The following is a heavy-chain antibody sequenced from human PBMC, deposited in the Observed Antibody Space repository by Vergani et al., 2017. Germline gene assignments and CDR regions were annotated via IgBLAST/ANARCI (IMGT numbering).Heavy chain of an antibody. CDR2: INAGNGNT. CDR1: GYTFTSYA. J-gene: IGHJ4*02. Sequence: QVQLVQSGAEVKKPGASVKVSCKASGYTFTSYAMHWVRQAPGQRLEWMGWINAGNGNTKYSQKFQGRVTITRDTSASTAYMELSSLRSEDTAVYYCARDSRPRQFDYWGQGTLVTVSS. V-gene: IGHV1-3*01. CDR3: ARDSRPRQFDY.